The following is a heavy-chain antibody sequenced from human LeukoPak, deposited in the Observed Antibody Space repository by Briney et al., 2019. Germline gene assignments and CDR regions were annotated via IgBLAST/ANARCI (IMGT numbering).Heavy chain of an antibody. CDR3: ARDRAAADLDY. CDR2: ISSSSSYI. CDR1: GFTFSSYS. V-gene: IGHV3-21*01. J-gene: IGHJ4*02. Sequence: GGSLRLSCAASGFTFSSYSMNWVRQAPGKGLEWVSSISSSSSYIYYADSVKGRFTISRDNAKHSLYLQTNSLRAEDTAVYYCARDRAAADLDYWGQGTLVTVSS. D-gene: IGHD6-13*01.